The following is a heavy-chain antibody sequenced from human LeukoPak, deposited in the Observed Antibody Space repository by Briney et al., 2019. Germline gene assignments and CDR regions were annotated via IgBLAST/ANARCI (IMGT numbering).Heavy chain of an antibody. V-gene: IGHV1-2*02. Sequence: ASVKVSCKASGYTFTGYYMHWVRQAPGQGLEWMGWINPNSGGTNYAQKFQGRVTMTRDTSISTAYMELSRLRSDDTAVYYCARFWQRWDWFDPWGQGTLVTVSS. D-gene: IGHD3-3*01. CDR1: GYTFTGYY. CDR3: ARFWQRWDWFDP. CDR2: INPNSGGT. J-gene: IGHJ5*02.